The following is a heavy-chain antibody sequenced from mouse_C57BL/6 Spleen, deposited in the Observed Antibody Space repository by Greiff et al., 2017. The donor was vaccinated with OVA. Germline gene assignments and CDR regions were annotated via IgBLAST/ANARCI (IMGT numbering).Heavy chain of an antibody. CDR1: GFTFSSYG. CDR3: EQHHNVYYFDY. J-gene: IGHJ2*01. V-gene: IGHV5-6*01. CDR2: ISSGGSYT. Sequence: EVKVVESGGDLVKPGGSLKLSCAASGFTFSSYGMSWVRQTPDKRLEWVATISSGGSYTYYPDSVKGRFTISRDNATNTLYLQMSSLKSEDTAMYYCEQHHNVYYFDYWGQGTALTVSS.